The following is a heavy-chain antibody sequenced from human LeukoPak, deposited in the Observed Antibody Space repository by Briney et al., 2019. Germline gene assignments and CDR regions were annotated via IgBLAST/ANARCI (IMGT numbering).Heavy chain of an antibody. V-gene: IGHV4-39*01. CDR1: GDSISSSSYY. CDR2: IYYSGSS. Sequence: AETLSLSCTVSGDSISSSSYYLRWVRQPPGKGLERIGDIYYSGSSYYSPSLKSRVTISLDTSKNQFSLKLRSVTSANTAFYCCASRRYYDSTGFLYWGQGSLVSVSS. D-gene: IGHD3-22*01. J-gene: IGHJ1*01. CDR3: ASRRYYDSTGFLY.